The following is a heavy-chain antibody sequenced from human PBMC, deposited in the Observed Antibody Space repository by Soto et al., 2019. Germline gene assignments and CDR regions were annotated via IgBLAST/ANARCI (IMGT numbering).Heavy chain of an antibody. J-gene: IGHJ3*02. Sequence: QVQLQESGPGLVKPSQTLSLTCTVSGGSISSGGYYWSWIRQHPGKGLEWIGYIYYSGSTYYNPSLKSRVTISVDTSKNQFSLKLSSVTAADTAVYYCAHIDGSGSYQASKKSFDIWGQGTMVTVSS. CDR3: AHIDGSGSYQASKKSFDI. CDR2: IYYSGST. V-gene: IGHV4-31*03. CDR1: GGSISSGGYY. D-gene: IGHD3-10*01.